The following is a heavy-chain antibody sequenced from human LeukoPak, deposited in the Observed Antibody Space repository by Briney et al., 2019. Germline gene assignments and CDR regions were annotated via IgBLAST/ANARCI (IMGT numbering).Heavy chain of an antibody. V-gene: IGHV3-30*18. J-gene: IGHJ4*02. CDR2: ILYDGSNK. CDR3: AKARGYQLLSPYFDY. Sequence: QPWRSLRLSCAASGFTFSSYGMHWVRQAPGKGLEWVAVILYDGSNKYYADSVKGRFTISRDNSKNTLYLQMNSLRAEDTAVYYCAKARGYQLLSPYFDYWGQGTLVPVSS. CDR1: GFTFSSYG. D-gene: IGHD2-2*01.